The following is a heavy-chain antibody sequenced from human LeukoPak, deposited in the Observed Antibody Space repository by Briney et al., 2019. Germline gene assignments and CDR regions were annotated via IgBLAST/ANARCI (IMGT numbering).Heavy chain of an antibody. J-gene: IGHJ4*02. Sequence: SETLSLTCTVSGGSISSYYWSWIRQPPGKGLEWIGNIYYSGSTNYNPSLKSRVTISVDTSKNQFSLKLSSVTAADTAVYYCARAHAPAYYYDSSGYSFDYWGQGTLVTVSS. CDR2: IYYSGST. D-gene: IGHD3-22*01. V-gene: IGHV4-59*01. CDR1: GGSISSYY. CDR3: ARAHAPAYYYDSSGYSFDY.